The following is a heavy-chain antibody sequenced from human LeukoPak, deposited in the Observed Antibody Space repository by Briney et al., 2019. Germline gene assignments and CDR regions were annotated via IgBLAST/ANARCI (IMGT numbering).Heavy chain of an antibody. CDR1: GFTFSDYY. D-gene: IGHD3-22*01. J-gene: IGHJ4*02. CDR2: ISSSGSTI. V-gene: IGHV3-11*04. Sequence: KPGGSLRLSCAASGFTFSDYYMSWIRQAPGKGLEWASYISSSGSTIYYADSVKGRFTISRDNAKNSLYLQMNSLRAEDTAVYYCARTGNYYDSSGYYTYFDYWGQGTLVTVSS. CDR3: ARTGNYYDSSGYYTYFDY.